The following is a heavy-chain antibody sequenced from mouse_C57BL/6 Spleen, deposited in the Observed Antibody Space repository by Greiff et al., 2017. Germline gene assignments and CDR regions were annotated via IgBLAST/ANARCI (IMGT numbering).Heavy chain of an antibody. J-gene: IGHJ2*01. CDR3: ARAGIYYYCSSYVDYFDD. Sequence: VQLLEPGAELARPGASVKLSCKASGYTFTSYGISWVKQRTGQGLEWIGEIYPRSGNTYYNEKFKGKATLTVDKSSSTAYMQLSSLTSEDSAVXDCARAGIYYYCSSYVDYFDDWGKGTTLTVSS. V-gene: IGHV1-81*01. D-gene: IGHD1-1*01. CDR2: IYPRSGNT. CDR1: GYTFTSYG.